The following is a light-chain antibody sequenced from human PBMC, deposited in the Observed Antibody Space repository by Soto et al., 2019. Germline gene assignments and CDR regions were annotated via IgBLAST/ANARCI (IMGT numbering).Light chain of an antibody. CDR2: DAT. Sequence: EVVLTQSPATLSLSPGERATLSCRASQRITSYLAWYQQKPGQAPRLLIYDATNRATGVPARFSGSRSGTDFTLTISSLQPDDFAVYFCQQRSDWQYTFGQGTKVEL. CDR3: QQRSDWQYT. J-gene: IGKJ2*01. CDR1: QRITSY. V-gene: IGKV3-11*01.